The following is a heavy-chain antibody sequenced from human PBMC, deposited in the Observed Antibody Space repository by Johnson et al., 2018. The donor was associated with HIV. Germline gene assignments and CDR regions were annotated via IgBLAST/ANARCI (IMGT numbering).Heavy chain of an antibody. CDR2: ISYDGSNK. V-gene: IGHV3-30-3*01. D-gene: IGHD3-10*01. CDR3: ARDNFGGLNAFDI. Sequence: QMQLVESGGGVVQPGRSLRLSCAASGFTFSSYAMHWVRQAPGQGLEWVAVISYDGSNKYYADPVKGRFTISRDNSKHPLYLQMNSLRAEDTAVYYCARDNFGGLNAFDIWGQGTMVTVSS. CDR1: GFTFSSYA. J-gene: IGHJ3*02.